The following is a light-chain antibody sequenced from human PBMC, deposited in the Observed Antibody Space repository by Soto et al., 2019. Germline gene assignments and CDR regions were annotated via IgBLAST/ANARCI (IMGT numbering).Light chain of an antibody. CDR3: QQYGSLPIT. J-gene: IGKJ5*01. CDR2: DAS. CDR1: QDIGNF. Sequence: DIQMTQSPSSLSASIGDRVTISCQASQDIGNFLNWYQQKPGKAPYLLIYDASNLDTGVSSRFSGSGSGRDFSLTITSLQPDDVATYFCQQYGSLPITFGQGTRLDIK. V-gene: IGKV1-33*01.